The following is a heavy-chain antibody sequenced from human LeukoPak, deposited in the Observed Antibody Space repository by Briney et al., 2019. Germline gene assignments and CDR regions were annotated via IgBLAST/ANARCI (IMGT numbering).Heavy chain of an antibody. J-gene: IGHJ4*02. D-gene: IGHD4-17*01. CDR1: GFTFSSYG. Sequence: GGSLRLSCAASGFTFSSYGMHWVRQAPGKGLEWVAVISYDGSNKYYADSVKGRFTISRDNSKNTLYLQMNSLRAEDTAVYYCAKDRGSIYGDLNYWGQGTLVTVPS. CDR2: ISYDGSNK. V-gene: IGHV3-30*18. CDR3: AKDRGSIYGDLNY.